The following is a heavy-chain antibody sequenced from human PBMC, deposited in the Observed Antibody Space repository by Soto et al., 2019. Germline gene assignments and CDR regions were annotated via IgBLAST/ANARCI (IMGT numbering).Heavy chain of an antibody. CDR1: GFSVSRNY. J-gene: IGHJ4*02. Sequence: QLVETGGGLIQPGTSLTLSCAASGFSVSRNYMTWVRQAPGKGLEWVSFVYSGGATFYADSVKRRFILSRDDSPNTMCLQMNTLRAEDTAVYYCARVPGRLWGRGTLVTVAS. CDR3: ARVPGRL. CDR2: VYSGGAT. D-gene: IGHD3-10*01. V-gene: IGHV3-53*02.